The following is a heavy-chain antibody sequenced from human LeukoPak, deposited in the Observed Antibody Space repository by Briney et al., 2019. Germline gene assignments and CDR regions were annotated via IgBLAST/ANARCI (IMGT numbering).Heavy chain of an antibody. Sequence: SETLSLTCTVSGGSVSSGSFYWSWIRQPPGKGLEWIGSIYYSGSTYYNPSLKSRVTISVDTSKNQFSLKLSSVTAADTAVYYCARHQEGEQRTYYFDYWGQGTLVTVSS. CDR1: GGSVSSGSFY. J-gene: IGHJ4*02. D-gene: IGHD1/OR15-1a*01. V-gene: IGHV4-39*01. CDR3: ARHQEGEQRTYYFDY. CDR2: IYYSGST.